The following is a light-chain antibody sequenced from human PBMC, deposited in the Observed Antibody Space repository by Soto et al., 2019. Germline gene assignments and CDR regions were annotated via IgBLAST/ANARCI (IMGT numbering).Light chain of an antibody. Sequence: QSVLTQPASVSGSPGQSITISCTGTSSDVGGYNYVSWYQQHPGKAPKLMIYDVSNRPSGVSNRFSGSKSGNTASLTISGLQAEDEADYYCSSYTSSSTYVFGTVPKVTVL. CDR3: SSYTSSSTYV. J-gene: IGLJ1*01. V-gene: IGLV2-14*01. CDR2: DVS. CDR1: SSDVGGYNY.